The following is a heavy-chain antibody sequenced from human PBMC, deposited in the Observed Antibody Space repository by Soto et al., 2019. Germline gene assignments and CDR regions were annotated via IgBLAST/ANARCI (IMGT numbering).Heavy chain of an antibody. Sequence: QVQLQESGPGLVKPSGTLSLTCAVSGGSISSSNWWSWVRQPPGKGLEWIGEIYHSGSTNYNPSLNRGVTISGEKSKNQFSLKMTPVTAADTAVYYLAGGGDGYNFGDWGQGTLVTVSS. CDR1: GGSISSSNW. CDR2: IYHSGST. CDR3: AGGGDGYNFGD. V-gene: IGHV4-4*02. D-gene: IGHD3-16*01. J-gene: IGHJ4*02.